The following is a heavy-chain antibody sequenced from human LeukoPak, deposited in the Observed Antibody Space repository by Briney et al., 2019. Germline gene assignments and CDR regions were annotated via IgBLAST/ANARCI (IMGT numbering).Heavy chain of an antibody. D-gene: IGHD2-8*01. J-gene: IGHJ3*02. Sequence: GASVKVSCKASGYTFTSYDINWVRQATGQGLEWMGWMNPNSGNTGYAQKFQGRVTMTRNTSISTAYMELSSLRSEDTAVYYCARGRGDIVRGTDAFDIWGQGTMVTVSS. V-gene: IGHV1-8*01. CDR3: ARGRGDIVRGTDAFDI. CDR2: MNPNSGNT. CDR1: GYTFTSYD.